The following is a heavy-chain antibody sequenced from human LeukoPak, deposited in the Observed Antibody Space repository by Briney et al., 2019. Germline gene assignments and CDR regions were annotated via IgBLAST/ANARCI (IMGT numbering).Heavy chain of an antibody. CDR3: ASCKGTVSEIDY. CDR1: SGSISNYY. D-gene: IGHD2/OR15-2a*01. J-gene: IGHJ4*02. Sequence: SETLSITCTVSSGSISNYYWSWIRQPPGKGLESIGYIYYSGTTNHNPSLKSRVTISVDTSKNQFSLKLSSVTAADTAVYYCASCKGTVSEIDYWGQGTLVTVSS. V-gene: IGHV4-59*08. CDR2: IYYSGTT.